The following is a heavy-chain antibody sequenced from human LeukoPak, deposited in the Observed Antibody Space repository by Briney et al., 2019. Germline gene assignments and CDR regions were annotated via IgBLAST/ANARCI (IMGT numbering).Heavy chain of an antibody. V-gene: IGHV3-23*01. J-gene: IGHJ4*02. CDR1: GFTFSSYA. Sequence: GGSLRLSCAASGFTFSSYAMSWVRQAPGKGLEWVSSISGSGGSTYYADFVKGRFTISRDNSKNTLYLQMNSLRAEDTAVYYCAKTMIDYSFDYWGQGTLVSVSS. D-gene: IGHD3-22*01. CDR3: AKTMIDYSFDY. CDR2: ISGSGGST.